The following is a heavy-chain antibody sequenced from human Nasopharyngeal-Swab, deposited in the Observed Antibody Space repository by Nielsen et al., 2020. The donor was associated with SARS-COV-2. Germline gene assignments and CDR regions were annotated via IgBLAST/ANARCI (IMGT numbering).Heavy chain of an antibody. Sequence: SLKISCAASGFTFDDYAMHWVRQAPGKGLEWVSGISWNSGSIGYADSVKDRFTISRDNSKNSLYLQMNSLRTEDTALYYCAKDIGSAAAGYDYWGQGTLVTVSS. V-gene: IGHV3-9*01. CDR2: ISWNSGSI. CDR1: GFTFDDYA. CDR3: AKDIGSAAAGYDY. J-gene: IGHJ4*02. D-gene: IGHD6-13*01.